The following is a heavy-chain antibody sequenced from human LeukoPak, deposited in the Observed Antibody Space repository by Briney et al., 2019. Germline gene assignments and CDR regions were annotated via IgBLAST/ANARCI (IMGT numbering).Heavy chain of an antibody. CDR2: TYYRSKWYN. CDR3: AREQGHYDILTGFDY. Sequence: SQTLSLTCATSGDSVSSNSAAWNWIRQSPSRGLEWLGRTYYRSKWYNDYAVSVKSRITINPDTSKNQFSLQLNSVTPEDTAVYYCAREQGHYDILTGFDYWGQGTLVTVSS. CDR1: GDSVSSNSAA. D-gene: IGHD3-9*01. V-gene: IGHV6-1*01. J-gene: IGHJ4*02.